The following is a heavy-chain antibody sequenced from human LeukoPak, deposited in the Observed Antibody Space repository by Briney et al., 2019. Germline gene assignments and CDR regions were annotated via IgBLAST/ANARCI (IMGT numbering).Heavy chain of an antibody. CDR2: ISWNSGST. CDR1: GLTFSSYW. D-gene: IGHD3-22*01. Sequence: GGSLRLSCVASGLTFSSYWMHWVRQAPGKGLEWVAGISWNSGSTGYADPVRGRFTISRDNAKNSVYLQMDSLTVEDTALYYCVKEGGPDRSGGQGDFFDSWGQGTLVTVYS. V-gene: IGHV3-9*01. J-gene: IGHJ4*02. CDR3: VKEGGPDRSGGQGDFFDS.